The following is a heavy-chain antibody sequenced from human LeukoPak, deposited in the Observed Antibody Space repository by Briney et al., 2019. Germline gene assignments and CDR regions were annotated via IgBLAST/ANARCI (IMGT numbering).Heavy chain of an antibody. V-gene: IGHV1-2*02. J-gene: IGHJ4*02. CDR1: GYTFTDYF. CDR3: AKDPNYSGSYGDY. D-gene: IGHD1-26*01. Sequence: ASVKVSCKASGYTFTDYFLHWVRQAPGQGLEWMGWINPNSGGTGYAQKFQGRVTMTRDTTISTAYMELSSLISDDTAVYYCAKDPNYSGSYGDYWGQGTLVTVSS. CDR2: INPNSGGT.